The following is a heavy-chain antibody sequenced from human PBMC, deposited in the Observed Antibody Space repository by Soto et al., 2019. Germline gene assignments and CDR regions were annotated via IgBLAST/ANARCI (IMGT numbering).Heavy chain of an antibody. V-gene: IGHV4-34*01. Sequence: SETLSLTCAVYGGSFSGYYWSWIRQPPGKGLESIGEIYHSGTANYNPSLKSRVTISVDKSNNQFSLTLNSVTAADTAVYYCARRRITTFGVVITGYGMDVWGQGTTVTVSS. CDR1: GGSFSGYY. CDR2: IYHSGTA. J-gene: IGHJ6*02. D-gene: IGHD3-3*01. CDR3: ARRRITTFGVVITGYGMDV.